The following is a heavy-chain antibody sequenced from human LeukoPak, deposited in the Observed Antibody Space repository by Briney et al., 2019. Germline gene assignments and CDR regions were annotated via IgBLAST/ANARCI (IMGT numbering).Heavy chain of an antibody. Sequence: GGSLRLSCAASGFTFSSYAMHWVRQAPGKGLEWVAVISYDGSNKYYADSVKGRFTISRDNSKNTLYLQVSSLRAEDTAMYYCANDGTGVHVWTPEAFDLWGPGTMVIVSS. CDR2: ISYDGSNK. CDR1: GFTFSSYA. CDR3: ANDGTGVHVWTPEAFDL. V-gene: IGHV3-30-3*02. J-gene: IGHJ3*01. D-gene: IGHD1-1*01.